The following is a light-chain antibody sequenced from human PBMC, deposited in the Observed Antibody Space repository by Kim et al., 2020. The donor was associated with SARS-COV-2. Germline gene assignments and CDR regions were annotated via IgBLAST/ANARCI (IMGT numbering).Light chain of an antibody. CDR3: QQRNQSPRT. V-gene: IGKV3-11*01. J-gene: IGKJ2*01. CDR2: DES. Sequence: LSPGENAPLSCRAIQNMGNHLAGYQQNPGQAPRLLICDESHRPTDIAARLSGSGSGTDFTLTINSLAPEDFAVYQCQQRNQSPRTFGQGTKLEI. CDR1: QNMGNH.